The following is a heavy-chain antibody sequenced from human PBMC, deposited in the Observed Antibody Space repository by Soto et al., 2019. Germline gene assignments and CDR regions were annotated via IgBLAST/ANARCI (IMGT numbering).Heavy chain of an antibody. Sequence: VQLLESGGGLIQPGGSLRLSCAASGFTFSYGIHWLRQAPGKGLEWVAYISYDSSNKFYGGSVMGRFTISRDNSKNTQFLQMNSLRAEDTAVYYCAKLVIGYCSGNTCDDYWGQGTLVAVSS. D-gene: IGHD2-15*01. CDR2: ISYDSSNK. V-gene: IGHV3-30*18. CDR1: GFTFSYG. CDR3: AKLVIGYCSGNTCDDY. J-gene: IGHJ4*02.